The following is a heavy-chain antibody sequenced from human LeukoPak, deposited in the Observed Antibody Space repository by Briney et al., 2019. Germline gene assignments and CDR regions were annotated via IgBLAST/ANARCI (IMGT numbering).Heavy chain of an antibody. J-gene: IGHJ4*02. CDR1: GFTFSSYA. V-gene: IGHV3-30*04. CDR3: ARDRGY. D-gene: IGHD5-24*01. Sequence: GGSLRLSCAASGFTFSSYAMHWVRQAPGKGLEWVAVISYDGSNKYYADSVKGRFTISRDNSKNTLYLQMNSLRAEDTAVYYCARDRGYWGQGTLVTVSS. CDR2: ISYDGSNK.